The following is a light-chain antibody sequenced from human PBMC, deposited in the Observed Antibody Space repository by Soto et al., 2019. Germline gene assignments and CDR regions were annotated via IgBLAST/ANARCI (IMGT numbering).Light chain of an antibody. Sequence: QSALTQPPSASGTPGQRVSISCSGSSSNIGSHPVNWYQQLPGTAPKLLLYGDNQRPSGVPDRFSGSKSGTSASLAISGLQSEDEAHYYCASWDNSLYGLYVFGTGTKFTVL. CDR3: ASWDNSLYGLYV. J-gene: IGLJ1*01. V-gene: IGLV1-44*01. CDR2: GDN. CDR1: SSNIGSHP.